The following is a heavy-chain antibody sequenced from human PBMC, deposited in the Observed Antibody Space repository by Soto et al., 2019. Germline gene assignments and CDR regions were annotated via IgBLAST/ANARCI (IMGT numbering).Heavy chain of an antibody. CDR1: GFTFSSYG. J-gene: IGHJ3*01. CDR3: ARDHRYSDNRGLNDAFDV. D-gene: IGHD4-17*01. Sequence: QVQMVESGGGVVQPGRSLRLPCAASGFTFSSYGMHWVRQAPGKGLEWVAVIWYDGSDKYYADSVKGRFTISRDNSKNTLYLQMNSLRAEDTAVYLCARDHRYSDNRGLNDAFDVCGQGTMVTVSS. CDR2: IWYDGSDK. V-gene: IGHV3-33*01.